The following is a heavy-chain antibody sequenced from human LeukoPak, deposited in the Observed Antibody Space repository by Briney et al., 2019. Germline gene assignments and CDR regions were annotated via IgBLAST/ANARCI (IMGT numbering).Heavy chain of an antibody. CDR1: GGSISSYY. J-gene: IGHJ4*02. CDR3: ARGSPEHSSILQK. D-gene: IGHD2-21*02. CDR2: IYYSGST. V-gene: IGHV4-59*08. Sequence: KPSETLSLTCTVSGGSISSYYWSWIRQPPGKGLEWIGYIYYSGSTNYNPSLKSRVTISVDTSKNQFSLKLSSVTAADTAVYYCARGSPEHSSILQKWGQGTLVTVSS.